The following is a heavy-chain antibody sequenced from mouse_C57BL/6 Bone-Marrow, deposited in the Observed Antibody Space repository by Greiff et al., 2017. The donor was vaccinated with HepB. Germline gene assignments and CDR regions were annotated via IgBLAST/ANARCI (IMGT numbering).Heavy chain of an antibody. CDR1: GYTFTSYW. J-gene: IGHJ4*01. CDR2: IDPNSGGT. Sequence: QVQLQQPGAELVKPGASVKLSCKASGYTFTSYWMHWVKQRPGRGLEWIGRIDPNSGGTKYNEKFKSKATLTVDKPSSTAYMQLSSLTSEDSAVYSCARGETTVVANGDYAMDYWGQGTSVTVSS. V-gene: IGHV1-72*01. D-gene: IGHD1-1*01. CDR3: ARGETTVVANGDYAMDY.